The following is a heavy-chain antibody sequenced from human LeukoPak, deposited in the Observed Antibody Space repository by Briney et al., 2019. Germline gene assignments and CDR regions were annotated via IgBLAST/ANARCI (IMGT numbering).Heavy chain of an antibody. J-gene: IGHJ4*02. CDR2: INHGGST. V-gene: IGHV4-34*01. CDR1: GGSFSDNY. D-gene: IGHD2-2*01. Sequence: SETLSLTCAVYGGSFSDNYWSWIRQSPEKGLEWIGEINHGGSTNHNPSLKSRVSMSVDTSKNQFSLKLRSVTAADTAVYYCARDGDRYCSSTSCYGLNYWGQGTLVTVSS. CDR3: ARDGDRYCSSTSCYGLNY.